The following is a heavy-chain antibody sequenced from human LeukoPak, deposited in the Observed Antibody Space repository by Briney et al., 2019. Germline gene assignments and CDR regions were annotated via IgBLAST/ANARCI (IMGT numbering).Heavy chain of an antibody. V-gene: IGHV1-18*01. Sequence: GASVTVSCKASGYTFTSYGISWVRQAPGQGLEWMGWICAYNGNTNYAQKLQGRVTMTTDTSTSTAYMELRSLRSDDTAVYYCARVNIVVVRGDNWFDPWGQGTLVTVSS. D-gene: IGHD2-2*01. CDR2: ICAYNGNT. CDR3: ARVNIVVVRGDNWFDP. CDR1: GYTFTSYG. J-gene: IGHJ5*02.